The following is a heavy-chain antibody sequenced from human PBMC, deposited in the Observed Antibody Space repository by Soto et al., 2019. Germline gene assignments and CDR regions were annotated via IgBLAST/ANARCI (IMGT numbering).Heavy chain of an antibody. D-gene: IGHD2-15*01. CDR2: SNHSGIT. CDR1: DGSFSGYY. J-gene: IGHJ2*01. Sequence: QVQLQQWGAGLWKPSATLSITCAVYDGSFSGYYWGWIRQPLGKGPEWIGESNHSGITNYNPSLTTRVTISVDTCKNQCSLKLSSATAADTAVYYCARGRGSPRRWYCALWGRGTMVTVNS. CDR3: ARGRGSPRRWYCAL. V-gene: IGHV4-34*01.